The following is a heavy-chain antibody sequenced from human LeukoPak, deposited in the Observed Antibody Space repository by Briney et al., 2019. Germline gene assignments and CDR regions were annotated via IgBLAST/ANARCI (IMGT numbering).Heavy chain of an antibody. V-gene: IGHV1-18*01. Sequence: GASVKVSCKASGYTFTSYGISWVRQAPGQGLEWMGWISAYNGNTNYAQKLQGRVTMTTDTTTSTAYMELRSLRSDDTAVYYCARGLTMVITPLFDYWGQGTLVTVSS. CDR1: GYTFTSYG. D-gene: IGHD3-22*01. J-gene: IGHJ4*02. CDR3: ARGLTMVITPLFDY. CDR2: ISAYNGNT.